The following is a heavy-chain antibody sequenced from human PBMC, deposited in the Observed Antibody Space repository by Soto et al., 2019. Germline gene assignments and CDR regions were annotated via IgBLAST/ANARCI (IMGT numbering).Heavy chain of an antibody. CDR3: ERVECSSTSCLDGFDV. Sequence: QVQLVQSGAEVKKPGSSVKVSCKASGGTFSSYAISWVRQAPGQGLEWMGGIIPIFGTANYAQKFQGRVTITADESTSTAYMDLSSLRSEDAAVYYGERVECSSTSCLDGFDVWGEGTMVTVSS. CDR1: GGTFSSYA. J-gene: IGHJ3*01. V-gene: IGHV1-69*01. D-gene: IGHD2-2*01. CDR2: IIPIFGTA.